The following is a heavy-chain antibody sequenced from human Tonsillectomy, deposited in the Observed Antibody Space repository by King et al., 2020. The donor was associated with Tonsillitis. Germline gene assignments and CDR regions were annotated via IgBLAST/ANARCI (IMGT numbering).Heavy chain of an antibody. CDR2: IYPGDSDT. Sequence: VQLVESGAEVKKPGESLKISCKGSGYSFSNYWIAWVRQMPGKGLESMGIIYPGDSDTRYSPSFQGQVTISVDKSISTAYLQWSSLKASDTAMYYCARRGGSQFYYYYMDVWGKGTTVTVSS. J-gene: IGHJ6*03. V-gene: IGHV5-51*03. D-gene: IGHD1-26*01. CDR1: GYSFSNYW. CDR3: ARRGGSQFYYYYMDV.